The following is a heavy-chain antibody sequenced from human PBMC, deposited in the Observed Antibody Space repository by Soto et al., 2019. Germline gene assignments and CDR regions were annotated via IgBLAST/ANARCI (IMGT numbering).Heavy chain of an antibody. J-gene: IGHJ5*02. CDR2: IIPIFGTT. Sequence: QVHLVQSGAEVKKPGSSVNVSCKASGGTFSNYAITWVRQAPGQGLEWVGRIIPIFGTTNVAQKFQGRVTIPAXXXTXXAYMELSGLRSHDTAVYYCAKDGGADGYFGNWLDPWGQGTLVTVSS. CDR1: GGTFSNYA. V-gene: IGHV1-69*15. D-gene: IGHD5-12*01. CDR3: AKDGGADGYFGNWLDP.